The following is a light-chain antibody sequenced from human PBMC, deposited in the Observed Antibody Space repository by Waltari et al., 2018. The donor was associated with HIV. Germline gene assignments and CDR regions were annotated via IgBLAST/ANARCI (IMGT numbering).Light chain of an antibody. J-gene: IGLJ2*01. CDR2: EVS. CDR1: SSDVGAYTY. Sequence: QSALTQPASVSGSPGQSITISCTGTSSDVGAYTYVSWYQQHPDKAPKLMIYEVSKRPSGVSNRFSGSKSGNTASLTISGLQAEDEADYYCSSYTTTRTLVFGGGTKLTVL. V-gene: IGLV2-14*01. CDR3: SSYTTTRTLV.